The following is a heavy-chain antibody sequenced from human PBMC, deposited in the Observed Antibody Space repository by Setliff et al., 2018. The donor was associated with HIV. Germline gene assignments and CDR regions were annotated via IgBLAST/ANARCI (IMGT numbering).Heavy chain of an antibody. CDR3: ARSRTSSGYYGVTGYGMDA. CDR1: GGSITSSTYY. Sequence: SETLSLTCTVSGGSITSSTYYWDWIRQPPGKGLEWIGYIYYSGSTNYNPSLKSRVTISVATSKNQFSLKLNSVTTADTAVYYCARSRTSSGYYGVTGYGMDAWGQGTTVTVSS. D-gene: IGHD3-22*01. J-gene: IGHJ6*02. V-gene: IGHV4-61*05. CDR2: IYYSGST.